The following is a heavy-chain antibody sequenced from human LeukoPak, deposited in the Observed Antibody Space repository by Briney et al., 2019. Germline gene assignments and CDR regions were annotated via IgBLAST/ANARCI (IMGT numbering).Heavy chain of an antibody. CDR1: GFIFSDYS. D-gene: IGHD6-19*01. CDR2: ISISGSSI. J-gene: IGHJ4*02. V-gene: IGHV3-21*04. Sequence: GGSLRLSCAASGFIFSDYSMNWVRQAPGKGLEWVASISISGSSIYYADSVKGRFTISRDNSKNTLYLQMNSLRAEDTAVYFCARRSGVAVAGAFDYWGQGTLVTVSS. CDR3: ARRSGVAVAGAFDY.